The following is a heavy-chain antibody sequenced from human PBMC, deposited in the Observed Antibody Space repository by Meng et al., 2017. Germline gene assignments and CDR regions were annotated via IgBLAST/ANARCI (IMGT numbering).Heavy chain of an antibody. Sequence: VRLGAEWMRPGAQWKVSAKASGYTFTSYEINWVRQATGQGLEWMGWMNPNSGNTGYAQKFQGRVTITRNTSISTAYMELSSLRSEDTAVYYCARGYYGSGLFDPWGQGTLVTVSS. CDR3: ARGYYGSGLFDP. J-gene: IGHJ5*02. CDR1: GYTFTSYE. V-gene: IGHV1-8*03. CDR2: MNPNSGNT. D-gene: IGHD3-10*01.